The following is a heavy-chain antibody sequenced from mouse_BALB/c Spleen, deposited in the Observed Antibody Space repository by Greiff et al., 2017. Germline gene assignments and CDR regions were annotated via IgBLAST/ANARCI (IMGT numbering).Heavy chain of an antibody. CDR1: GFSLTSYG. CDR2: IWSGGST. Sequence: QVQLKQSGPGLVQPSQSLSITCTVSGFSLTSYGVHWVRQSPGKGLEWLGVIWSGGSTDYNAAFISRLSISKDNSKSQVFFKMNSLQANDTAIYYCARKGYYGYDDAMDYWGQGTSVTVSS. CDR3: ARKGYYGYDDAMDY. J-gene: IGHJ4*01. D-gene: IGHD2-2*01. V-gene: IGHV2-2*02.